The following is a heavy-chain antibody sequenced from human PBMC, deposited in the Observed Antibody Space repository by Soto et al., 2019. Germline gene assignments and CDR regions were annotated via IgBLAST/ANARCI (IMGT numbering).Heavy chain of an antibody. D-gene: IGHD3-10*01. J-gene: IGHJ4*02. V-gene: IGHV3-30*03. Sequence: QVQLVESGGGVVQPGRSLRLSCAASGFTFSSYGMHWVRQAPGKGLEWVAVISYDGSNKYYADSVKGRFTISRDNSKNPLYLQMNSLRAEDTAVYYCAPWFGAFDSWGQGTLVTVSS. CDR2: ISYDGSNK. CDR3: APWFGAFDS. CDR1: GFTFSSYG.